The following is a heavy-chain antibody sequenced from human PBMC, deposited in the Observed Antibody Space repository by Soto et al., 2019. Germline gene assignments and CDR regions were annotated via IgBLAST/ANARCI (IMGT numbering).Heavy chain of an antibody. CDR2: VNDDGIST. J-gene: IGHJ4*02. V-gene: IGHV3-74*01. D-gene: IGHD1-1*01. CDR1: GFTFSMYW. CDR3: TRGPRSTSTGTGAF. Sequence: GGSLRLSCAASGFTFSMYWMHWVRQVPGKGPEWVSRVNDDGISTNYADSVKGRFTISRDNAKNTLYLQMNALRVEDTAVYYCTRGPRSTSTGTGAFWGQGTLVTVSS.